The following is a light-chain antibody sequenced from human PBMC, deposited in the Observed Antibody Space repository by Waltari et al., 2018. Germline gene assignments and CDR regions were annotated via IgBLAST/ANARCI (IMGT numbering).Light chain of an antibody. Sequence: QSALTQPPSASGSPGQSVTISCTGTSSDVGRYDFVSWYQQHPGKVPKLIIYEVNRRPSGCPDRFSGSKSGNTASLTVSGRRAEDEADYYCSSYAGTNNLVFGGGTKLTVL. CDR2: EVN. V-gene: IGLV2-8*01. CDR3: SSYAGTNNLV. CDR1: SSDVGRYDF. J-gene: IGLJ3*02.